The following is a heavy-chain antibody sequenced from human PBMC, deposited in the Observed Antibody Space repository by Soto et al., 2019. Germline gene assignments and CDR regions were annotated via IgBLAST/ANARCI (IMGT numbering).Heavy chain of an antibody. J-gene: IGHJ6*02. CDR1: GYTFTSYA. D-gene: IGHD3-16*01. CDR3: ASLRGGHNYYYGMDV. Sequence: ASLKVSCKASGYTFTSYAMHWVRQAPGQRLEWMGWINAGYGNTKYSQKFQGRVTITRDTSASTAYMELSSLRSEDTAVYYCASLRGGHNYYYGMDVWGQGTTVTVSS. V-gene: IGHV1-3*01. CDR2: INAGYGNT.